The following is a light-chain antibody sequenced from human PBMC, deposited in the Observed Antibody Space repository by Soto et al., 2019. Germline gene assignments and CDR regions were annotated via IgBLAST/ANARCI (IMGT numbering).Light chain of an antibody. V-gene: IGLV1-51*02. CDR1: SSNIGNNY. CDR2: ENN. J-gene: IGLJ2*01. Sequence: QSVLTQPPSVSAAPGQKVTISCSGSSSNIGNNYVSWYQQLPGTAPKLLIYENNKRPSGIPDRFSGSKSGTSATLGITGLQTGDEADYYCGTWDTNLGAGVFGGGTQLTVL. CDR3: GTWDTNLGAGV.